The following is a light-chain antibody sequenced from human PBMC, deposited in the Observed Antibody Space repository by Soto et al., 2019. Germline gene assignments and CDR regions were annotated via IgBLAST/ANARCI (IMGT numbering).Light chain of an antibody. V-gene: IGKV3-20*01. CDR1: QSVRSND. J-gene: IGKJ4*01. CDR2: GAS. CDR3: QQYDISPLA. Sequence: EIVLTQSPDTLSLSPGERATLSCRASQSVRSNDLAWYQQKPGQAPRLLIYGASSRATGISDRFSGSGSGTDFTLTISRLEPEDFAVYYCQQYDISPLAFGGGTKVEIK.